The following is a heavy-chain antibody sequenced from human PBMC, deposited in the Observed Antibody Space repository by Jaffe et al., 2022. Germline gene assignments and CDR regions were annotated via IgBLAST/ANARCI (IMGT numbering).Heavy chain of an antibody. J-gene: IGHJ4*02. V-gene: IGHV3-23*01. Sequence: EVQLLESGGGLVQPGGSLRLSCAASGFTFSNYAMSWVRQAPGKGLEWVSAIVHTGDDTYYADSVKGRFTISRDNSMNTLYLQMNSLRPEDTAIYHCVRDPCSFNRGCRGAYWAQGTLVTVSS. CDR1: GFTFSNYA. CDR3: VRDPCSFNRGCRGAY. CDR2: IVHTGDDT. D-gene: IGHD6-19*01.